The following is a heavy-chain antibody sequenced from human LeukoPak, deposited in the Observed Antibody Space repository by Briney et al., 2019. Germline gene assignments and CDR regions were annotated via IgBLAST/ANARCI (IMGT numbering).Heavy chain of an antibody. CDR1: GYTFTAYY. Sequence: ASVKVSCKASGYTFTAYYMHWVRQAPGQGLEWMGWINPNTGDTNYAQIFQGRVTMNRDTSISTAYMELSSLRSDDTAVYYCARSADGYTCGHFDFWGQGTLVTVSS. CDR3: ARSADGYTCGHFDF. D-gene: IGHD5-18*01. J-gene: IGHJ4*02. CDR2: INPNTGDT. V-gene: IGHV1-2*02.